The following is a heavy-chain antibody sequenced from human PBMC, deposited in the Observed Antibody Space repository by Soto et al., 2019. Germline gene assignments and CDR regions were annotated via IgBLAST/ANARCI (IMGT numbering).Heavy chain of an antibody. Sequence: GASVKVSCKASGYTFTSYAMHWVRQAPGQRLEWMGWINAGNGNTKYSQKFQGRVTITRDTSASTAYMELGSLRSEDTAVYYCARDRAYCGGDCYSSWFDPWGQGTLVTVSS. J-gene: IGHJ5*02. CDR3: ARDRAYCGGDCYSSWFDP. V-gene: IGHV1-3*01. CDR2: INAGNGNT. D-gene: IGHD2-21*02. CDR1: GYTFTSYA.